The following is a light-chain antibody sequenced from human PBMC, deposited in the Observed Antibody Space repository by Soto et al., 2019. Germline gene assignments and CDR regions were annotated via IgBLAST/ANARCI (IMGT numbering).Light chain of an antibody. CDR1: QSISSW. Sequence: DIQMTQSPSTLSASVGDRVTLTCRASQSISSWLAWYQQKPGRAPKLLIYKASTLESGVPSRFSGSGSGAEFTLTISSLQPDDFAVYYCQQYSSYLWTFGQGTKVDI. V-gene: IGKV1-5*03. J-gene: IGKJ1*01. CDR2: KAS. CDR3: QQYSSYLWT.